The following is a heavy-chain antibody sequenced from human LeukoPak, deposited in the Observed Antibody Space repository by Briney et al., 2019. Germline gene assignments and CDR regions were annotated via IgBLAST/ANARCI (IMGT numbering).Heavy chain of an antibody. D-gene: IGHD3-22*01. J-gene: IGHJ3*02. CDR3: ARDRWYYYDSSDYYHDAFDI. CDR2: ISYDGSNK. V-gene: IGHV3-30*04. Sequence: GGSLRLSCAASGFTFSSYAMHWVRQAPGKGLEWVAVISYDGSNKYYADSVKGRFTISSDNSENTLYLQMNSLRAEDTAVYYCARDRWYYYDSSDYYHDAFDIWGQGTMVTVSS. CDR1: GFTFSSYA.